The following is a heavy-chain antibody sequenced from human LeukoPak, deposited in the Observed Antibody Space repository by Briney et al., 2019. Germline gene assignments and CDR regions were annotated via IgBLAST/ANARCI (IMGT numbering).Heavy chain of an antibody. V-gene: IGHV3-30-3*01. Sequence: GGSLRLSCAASGFTFSSYPMHWVRQAPGKGLEWVAVISYDGSNKYYADSVKGRFTISRDNSKNTLYLQMNSLRAEDTAVYYCARGGSNPYPYYYYGMDVWGQGTTVTVSS. CDR1: GFTFSSYP. CDR2: ISYDGSNK. J-gene: IGHJ6*02. D-gene: IGHD4-11*01. CDR3: ARGGSNPYPYYYYGMDV.